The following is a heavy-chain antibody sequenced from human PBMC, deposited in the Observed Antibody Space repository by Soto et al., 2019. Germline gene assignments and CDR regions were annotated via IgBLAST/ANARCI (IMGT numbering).Heavy chain of an antibody. CDR1: GFTVSSNY. CDR2: IYSGGST. CDR3: ARDSLTAMASDAFDI. D-gene: IGHD5-18*01. J-gene: IGHJ3*02. Sequence: PGGSLRLSCAASGFTVSSNYMSWVRQAPGKGLEWVSVIYSGGSTYYADSVKGRFTISRDNSKNTLYLQMNSLRAEDTAVYYCARDSLTAMASDAFDIWGQGTMVTVSS. V-gene: IGHV3-53*01.